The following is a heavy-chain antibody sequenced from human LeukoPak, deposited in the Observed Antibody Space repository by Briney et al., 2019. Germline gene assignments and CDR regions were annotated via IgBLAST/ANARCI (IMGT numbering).Heavy chain of an antibody. V-gene: IGHV4-39*01. CDR3: ARNYYDFWSGYYGPWFDP. Sequence: SETLSLTCTVSGGSISSYYWGWLRQPPGKGLEWIGSIYYSASTYYNPSLESRVTISVDTSKNQFSLNLSSVTAADTAVYYCARNYYDFWSGYYGPWFDPWGQGTLVTVSS. J-gene: IGHJ5*02. CDR1: GGSISSYY. CDR2: IYYSAST. D-gene: IGHD3-3*01.